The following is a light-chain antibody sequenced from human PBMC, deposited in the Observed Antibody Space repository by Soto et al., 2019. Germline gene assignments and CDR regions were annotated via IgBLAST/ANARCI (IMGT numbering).Light chain of an antibody. CDR3: QQYENLPLT. CDR2: DAS. J-gene: IGKJ4*01. Sequence: DIQMTQSPSSLSASVGDRVTITCQVSQDITNYLNWYQQKPGKAPEVLIYDASNLEAGVPSRFSGSGSGTKFTFTINNLQPEDAATYYCQQYENLPLTFGGGTKVEI. CDR1: QDITNY. V-gene: IGKV1-33*01.